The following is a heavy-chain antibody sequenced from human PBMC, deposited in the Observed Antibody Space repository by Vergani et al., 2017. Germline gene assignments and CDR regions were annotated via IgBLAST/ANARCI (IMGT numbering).Heavy chain of an antibody. Sequence: QVQLHESGPGLVTPSQTLSLTCTVSGGSISSGNYYWSWIRQPPGKGLEWMGYIYYSGSTYFNPSLKSRVTISVDTSKNQFSLKLSSVTAADTAVYYCARAERRHIGVVTAIIDYWGQGTLVTVSS. CDR1: GGSISSGNYY. CDR2: IYYSGST. D-gene: IGHD2-21*02. J-gene: IGHJ4*02. CDR3: ARAERRHIGVVTAIIDY. V-gene: IGHV4-30-4*08.